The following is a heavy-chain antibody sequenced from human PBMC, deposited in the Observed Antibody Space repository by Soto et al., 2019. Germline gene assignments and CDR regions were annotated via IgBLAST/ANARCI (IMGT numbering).Heavy chain of an antibody. CDR2: IIPIFGTA. J-gene: IGHJ6*02. Sequence: SVKVSCKASGGTFSSYAISWVRQAPGQGLEWMGGIIPIFGTANYAQKFQGRVTITADESTSTAYMELSSLRSEDTAVYYCARDYYDSSRRSYYYGMDVWGQGTTVTVSS. CDR3: ARDYYDSSRRSYYYGMDV. D-gene: IGHD3-22*01. V-gene: IGHV1-69*13. CDR1: GGTFSSYA.